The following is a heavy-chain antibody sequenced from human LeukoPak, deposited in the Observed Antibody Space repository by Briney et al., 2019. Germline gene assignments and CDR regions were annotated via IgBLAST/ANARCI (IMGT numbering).Heavy chain of an antibody. CDR1: GFTVSTNY. CDR2: IHRDGST. J-gene: IGHJ4*02. CDR3: ARDGERVLSHDH. Sequence: GGSLRLSCAVSGFTVSTNYMSWVRQAPGKGLEWVSIIHRDGSTNYADSVKGRFTISRDNSKNTLYIQMNSLRTEDTAVYYCARDGERVLSHDHWGQGTLDTVSS. V-gene: IGHV3-66*01. D-gene: IGHD3-10*01.